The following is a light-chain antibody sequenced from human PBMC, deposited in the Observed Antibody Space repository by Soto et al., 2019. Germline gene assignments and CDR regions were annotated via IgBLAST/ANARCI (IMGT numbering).Light chain of an antibody. CDR1: QSVSSRS. CDR3: EQYGSSPRT. CDR2: GAS. Sequence: ETVLTQSPGTLSLSPGERATLSCRASQSVSSRSLAWYQQKPGQAPRLLIYGASTRATGIPARFSGSGSGTDFSLTISRLEPEDFAVYYCEQYGSSPRTFGQGTKVDIK. J-gene: IGKJ1*01. V-gene: IGKV3-20*01.